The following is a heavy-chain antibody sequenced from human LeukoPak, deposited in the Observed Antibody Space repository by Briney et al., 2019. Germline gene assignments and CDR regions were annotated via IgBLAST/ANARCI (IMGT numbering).Heavy chain of an antibody. V-gene: IGHV3-23*01. Sequence: PGGSLRLSCAASGFTFSSYAMYWVRQAPGKGLEWVAFISGSGGSTFYADSVKGRFTISRDNSRNTLYLQMNSLRAEDTAQYNCAKELSDCSDGGCYYWGQGTLVTVSS. J-gene: IGHJ4*02. CDR3: AKELSDCSDGGCYY. CDR1: GFTFSSYA. D-gene: IGHD2-15*01. CDR2: ISGSGGST.